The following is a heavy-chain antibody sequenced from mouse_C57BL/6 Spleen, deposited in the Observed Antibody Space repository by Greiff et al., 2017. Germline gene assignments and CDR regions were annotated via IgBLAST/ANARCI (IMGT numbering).Heavy chain of an antibody. CDR2: ISSGSSTI. CDR1: GFTFSDYG. Sequence: EVKLVESGGGLVKPGGSLKLSCAASGFTFSDYGMHWVRQAPEKGLEWVAYISSGSSTIYYADTVKGRFTISRDNAKNTLFLQMTSLRSEDAAMYYCASPNSFAYWGQGTLVTVSA. V-gene: IGHV5-17*01. J-gene: IGHJ3*01. CDR3: ASPNSFAY.